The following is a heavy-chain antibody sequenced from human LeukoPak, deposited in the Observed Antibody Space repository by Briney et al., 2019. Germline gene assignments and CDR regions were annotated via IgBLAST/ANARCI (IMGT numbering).Heavy chain of an antibody. Sequence: GGSLRLSCAASGFTFSSYSMNWVRQAPGKGLEWVSYISSSSSTIYYADSVKGRFTISRDNSKNTLYLQMNSLRAEDTAVYYCAKIVVVPAAISDAFDIWGQGTMVTVSS. D-gene: IGHD2-2*02. V-gene: IGHV3-48*01. CDR1: GFTFSSYS. CDR3: AKIVVVPAAISDAFDI. J-gene: IGHJ3*02. CDR2: ISSSSSTI.